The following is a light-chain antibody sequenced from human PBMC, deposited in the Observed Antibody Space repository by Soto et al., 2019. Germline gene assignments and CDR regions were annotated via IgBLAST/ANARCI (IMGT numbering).Light chain of an antibody. V-gene: IGLV2-11*01. Sequence: QSVLTQPRSVSGSPGQSVTISCTGTSSDVGGYNYVSWYQQHPGKAPKVMIYDVSKRPSGVPDRFSGSKSGNTASLTISGLQAEDEADYYCCSYARTSWVFGGGTKLTVL. CDR2: DVS. CDR3: CSYARTSWV. CDR1: SSDVGGYNY. J-gene: IGLJ3*02.